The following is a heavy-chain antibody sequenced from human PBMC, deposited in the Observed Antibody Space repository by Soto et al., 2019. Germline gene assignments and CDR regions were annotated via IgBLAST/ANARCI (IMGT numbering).Heavy chain of an antibody. CDR1: GFTFGDYW. V-gene: IGHV3-74*03. Sequence: GGSLRLSCAASGFTFGDYWWHWVRQPPGKGPEWVSRMTGDGRTTQYADSVKGRFTASRDNAKSTLYLQMNSLRAEDTAVYYCATAEVDYWGPGTLVTVSS. J-gene: IGHJ4*02. CDR2: MTGDGRTT. CDR3: ATAEVDY.